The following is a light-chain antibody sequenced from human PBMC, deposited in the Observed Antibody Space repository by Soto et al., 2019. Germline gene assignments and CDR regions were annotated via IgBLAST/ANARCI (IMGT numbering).Light chain of an antibody. J-gene: IGLJ1*01. V-gene: IGLV2-18*02. CDR3: TSYASGSAYV. CDR1: SSDVGGYNR. CDR2: DVS. Sequence: QSVLTQPPSVSGSPGQSVAISCTGTSSDVGGYNRVYWYQQAPGKAPKLLIYDVSNRPSGGSTRFSGSKSGNTASLTISGLQAEDEADYYCTSYASGSAYVFGPGTKLTVL.